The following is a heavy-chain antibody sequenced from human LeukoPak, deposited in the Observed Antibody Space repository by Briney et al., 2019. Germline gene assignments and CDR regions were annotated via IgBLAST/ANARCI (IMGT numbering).Heavy chain of an antibody. CDR3: AKAPSGTYFDY. J-gene: IGHJ4*02. V-gene: IGHV3-30*18. D-gene: IGHD3-10*01. CDR1: GFTFSSYG. Sequence: PGRSLRLSCAASGFTFSSYGMHWVRQAPGKGLEWVAVISYDGSNKYYSDSVKGRFTISRDNSKNTLYVQMNSLRAEDTAVYYCAKAPSGTYFDYWGQGTLVTVSS. CDR2: ISYDGSNK.